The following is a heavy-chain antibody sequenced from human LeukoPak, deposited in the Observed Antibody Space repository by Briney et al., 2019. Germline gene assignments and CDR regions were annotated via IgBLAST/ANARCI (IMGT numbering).Heavy chain of an antibody. CDR3: ARELPIYGMDV. V-gene: IGHV3-66*01. CDR1: GFTVSSNY. J-gene: IGHJ6*02. CDR2: IYSGGST. Sequence: GGSLRLSCAASGFTVSSNYMSWVRQAPGKGLEWVSVIYSGGSTYYADSVKGRFTISRDNSKNTLYLQMNSLRAEDTAVYYCARELPIYGMDVWGQGTTVTVFS.